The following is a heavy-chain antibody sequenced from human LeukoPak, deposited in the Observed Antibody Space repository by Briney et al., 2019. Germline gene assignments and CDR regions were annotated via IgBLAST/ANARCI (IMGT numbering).Heavy chain of an antibody. D-gene: IGHD3-10*01. CDR1: GYSFSDYS. CDR2: IKSNRGDT. J-gene: IGHJ4*02. V-gene: IGHV1-2*06. CDR3: ARGGSGSGYLYYFDY. Sequence: ASVKVSCKASGYSFSDYSMQWVRQAPGQGIEWMGRIKSNRGDTMYAKNFQGRVTMRRDTSIKTAYMELSGLTSDDTAVYYCARGGSGSGYLYYFDYWGQGTLVSVSS.